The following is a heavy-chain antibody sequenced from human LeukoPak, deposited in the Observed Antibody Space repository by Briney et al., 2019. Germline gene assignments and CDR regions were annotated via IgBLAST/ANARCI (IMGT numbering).Heavy chain of an antibody. J-gene: IGHJ6*03. CDR3: ARDYWGRAYYYYYMDV. CDR1: GFTFSSYW. CDR2: IKQDGSEK. D-gene: IGHD2-21*01. Sequence: GGSLRLSCAASGFTFSSYWMSWVRQAPGKGLEWVANIKQDGSEKYYVDSVKGRFTISRDNAKNSLYLQMNSLRAEDTAVYYCARDYWGRAYYYYYMDVWGKGTTVTVSS. V-gene: IGHV3-7*01.